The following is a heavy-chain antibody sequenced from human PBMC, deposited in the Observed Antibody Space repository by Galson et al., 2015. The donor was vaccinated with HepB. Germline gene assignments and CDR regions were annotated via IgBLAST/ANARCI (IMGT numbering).Heavy chain of an antibody. CDR3: VKGEEGDYYDSSGYYH. CDR1: GFTFSSYA. V-gene: IGHV3-64D*06. J-gene: IGHJ4*02. Sequence: SLRLSCAASGFTFSSYAMHWVRQAPGKGLEYVSAISSNGGSTYYADSVKGRFTISRDNSKNTLYLQMSSLRAEDTAVYYCVKGEEGDYYDSSGYYHWGQGTLVTVSS. CDR2: ISSNGGST. D-gene: IGHD3-22*01.